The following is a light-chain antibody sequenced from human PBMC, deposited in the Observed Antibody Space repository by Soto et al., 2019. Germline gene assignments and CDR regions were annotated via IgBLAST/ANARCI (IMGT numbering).Light chain of an antibody. J-gene: IGKJ1*01. CDR1: QTISTW. CDR3: QQYNSYPWT. Sequence: DTQMTQSPSTLSASIGDRVTITCRASQTISTWLAWYQQKPGKAPMLLIYKASSLQTGVPSRFSGSGSGTDFTLTISSLQPDDSATYYCQQYNSYPWTFGQGTKVEIK. CDR2: KAS. V-gene: IGKV1-5*03.